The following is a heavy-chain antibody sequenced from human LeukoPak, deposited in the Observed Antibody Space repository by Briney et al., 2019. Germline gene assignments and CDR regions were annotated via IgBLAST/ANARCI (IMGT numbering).Heavy chain of an antibody. CDR2: ISSSSSYI. CDR1: GFTFSSYS. CDR3: ARVNSGNYYHNEAFDI. Sequence: GGPVRLSCAACGFTFSSYSMNWVREAPGKGLEWVSSISSSSSYIYYADSVKGRFTISRDNAKNTLYLQMNSLRAEDTAVYYCARVNSGNYYHNEAFDIWGQGTMVTVSS. J-gene: IGHJ3*02. V-gene: IGHV3-21*01. D-gene: IGHD1-26*01.